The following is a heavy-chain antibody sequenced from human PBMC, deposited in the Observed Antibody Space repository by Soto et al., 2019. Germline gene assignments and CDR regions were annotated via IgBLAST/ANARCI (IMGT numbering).Heavy chain of an antibody. V-gene: IGHV4-30-4*01. CDR2: IYYSGST. D-gene: IGHD3-10*01. CDR3: ARSVVVRGVFTFDY. CDR1: GGSIRSGDYY. J-gene: IGHJ4*02. Sequence: SETLSLTCTVSGGSIRSGDYYWSWIRQPPGKGLEWIGYIYYSGSTNYNPSLKSRVTISVDTSKNQFSLKLNSVTAADTAVYYCARSVVVRGVFTFDYWGQGTLVTVSS.